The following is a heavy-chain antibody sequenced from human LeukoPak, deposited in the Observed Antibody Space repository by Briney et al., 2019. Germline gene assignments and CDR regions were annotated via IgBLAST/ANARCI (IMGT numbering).Heavy chain of an antibody. CDR2: ISSSGSTI. CDR1: GFTPSRVK. D-gene: IGHD1-26*01. V-gene: IGHV3-48*03. Sequence: PGGSLRHSCADSGFTPSRVKKSSGCQAPGKGLEWVSYISSSGSTIYYADSVKGRFTISRDNAKNSLYLQMNSLRAEDTAVYYCARETLVGAATDYYYGMDVWGQGTTVTVSS. J-gene: IGHJ6*02. CDR3: ARETLVGAATDYYYGMDV.